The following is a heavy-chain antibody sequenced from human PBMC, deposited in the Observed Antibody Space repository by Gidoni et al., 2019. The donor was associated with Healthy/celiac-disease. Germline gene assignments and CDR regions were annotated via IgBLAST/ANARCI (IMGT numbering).Heavy chain of an antibody. CDR2: ISGSGGST. CDR3: AKDASAMVPYYFDY. D-gene: IGHD3-10*01. V-gene: IGHV3-23*01. J-gene: IGHJ4*02. Sequence: GLEWVSAISGSGGSTYYADSVKGRFTISRDNSKNTLYLQMNSLRAEDTAVYYCAKDASAMVPYYFDYWGQGTLVTVSS.